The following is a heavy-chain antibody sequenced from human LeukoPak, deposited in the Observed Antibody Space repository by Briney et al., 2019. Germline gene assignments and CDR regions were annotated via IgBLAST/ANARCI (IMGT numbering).Heavy chain of an antibody. CDR3: ARAHSGYWYSPY. V-gene: IGHV3-30-3*01. J-gene: IGHJ4*02. D-gene: IGHD6-25*01. CDR1: GFTFSSYA. CDR2: ISYDGSNK. Sequence: HTGGSLRLSCAASGFTFSSYAMHWVRQAPGKGLEWVAVISYDGSNKYYADSVKGRFTISRDNSKNTLYLQMNSLRAEDTAVYYCARAHSGYWYSPYWGQGTLVTVSS.